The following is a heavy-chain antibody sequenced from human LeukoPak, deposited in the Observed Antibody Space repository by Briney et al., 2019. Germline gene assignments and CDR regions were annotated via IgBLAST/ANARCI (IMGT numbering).Heavy chain of an antibody. CDR2: IIPILGIA. D-gene: IGHD3-10*01. V-gene: IGHV1-69*04. J-gene: IGHJ2*01. Sequence: SVKVSCKASGGTFSSYAISWVRQAPGQGLEWMGRIIPILGIANYAQKFQGRVTITADKSTSTAYMELSSLRSEDTAVYYCARDLRGQGHHDHWYFDLWGRGTLVTVSS. CDR1: GGTFSSYA. CDR3: ARDLRGQGHHDHWYFDL.